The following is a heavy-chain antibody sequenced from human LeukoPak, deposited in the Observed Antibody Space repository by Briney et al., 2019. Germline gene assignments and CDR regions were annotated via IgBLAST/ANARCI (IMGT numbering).Heavy chain of an antibody. V-gene: IGHV4-59*08. D-gene: IGHD2/OR15-2a*01. CDR3: ARRNTADASIDF. J-gene: IGHJ4*02. Sequence: SETLSLTCTVAGGSMSGHWWSWLRQPPGKGLEWIGDIFYSGGTNNNSPLKRRLTISLDTSKNQFSLKLSSVTAADTAMYYCARRNTADASIDFWGQGILVIASS. CDR1: GGSMSGHW. CDR2: IFYSGGT.